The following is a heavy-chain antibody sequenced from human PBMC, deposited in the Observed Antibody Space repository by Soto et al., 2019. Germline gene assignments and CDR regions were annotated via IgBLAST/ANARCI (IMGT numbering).Heavy chain of an antibody. V-gene: IGHV4-34*01. Sequence: SETLSLTCAVYGGSFSGYYWSWIRQPPGKGLEWIGEINHSGYTNYNPSLKSRVTISVDTSKSQFSLKLSSVTAADTAVYYCARTSITMVRGAIAYWGQGTLVTVSS. CDR2: INHSGYT. CDR3: ARTSITMVRGAIAY. J-gene: IGHJ4*02. D-gene: IGHD3-10*01. CDR1: GGSFSGYY.